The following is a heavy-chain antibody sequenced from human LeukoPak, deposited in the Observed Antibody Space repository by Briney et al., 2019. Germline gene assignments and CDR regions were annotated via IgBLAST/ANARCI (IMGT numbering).Heavy chain of an antibody. Sequence: PGGSLRLSCAASGFTFSSYWMHWVRQAPGKGLVWVSRINSDGSSTSYADSVKGRFTISRDNAKNTLYLQMNSLRAEDTALYYCAGGGSYYWNYMDVWGKGTTVTVSS. V-gene: IGHV3-74*01. D-gene: IGHD1-26*01. CDR3: AGGGSYYWNYMDV. CDR2: INSDGSST. J-gene: IGHJ6*03. CDR1: GFTFSSYW.